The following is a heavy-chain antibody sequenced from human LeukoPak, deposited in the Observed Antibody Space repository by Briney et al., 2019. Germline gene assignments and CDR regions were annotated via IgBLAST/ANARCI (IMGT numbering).Heavy chain of an antibody. J-gene: IGHJ2*01. V-gene: IGHV3-48*02. Sequence: GGSLRLSCVASGFTFSSYSMNWVRQPPGKGPEWVSYISSDDTTIYYADSVKGRFTISRDNAKNSLYLQMNSLRDEDTAVYYCAGDMWAPKWYFDLWGRGTLVTVSS. CDR3: AGDMWAPKWYFDL. CDR2: ISSDDTTI. CDR1: GFTFSSYS. D-gene: IGHD1-26*01.